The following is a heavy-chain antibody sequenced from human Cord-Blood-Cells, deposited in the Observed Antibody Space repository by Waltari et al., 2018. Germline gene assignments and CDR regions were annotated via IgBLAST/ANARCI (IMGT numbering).Heavy chain of an antibody. J-gene: IGHJ6*03. CDR3: ARGYCSSTSCYYYYYYMDV. CDR1: GGTFSSYA. D-gene: IGHD2-2*01. Sequence: QVQLVQSGAEVKKPGSSVKVSCKASGGTFSSYAISWVRQAPGQGLEWMGGIIPIFGTANYAQKCQGRVTITADESTSTAYMELSSLRSEDTAVYYCARGYCSSTSCYYYYYYMDVWGKGTTVTVSS. CDR2: IIPIFGTA. V-gene: IGHV1-69*01.